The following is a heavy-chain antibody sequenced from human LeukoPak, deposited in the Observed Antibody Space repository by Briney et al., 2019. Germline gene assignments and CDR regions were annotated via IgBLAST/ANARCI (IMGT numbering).Heavy chain of an antibody. J-gene: IGHJ4*02. Sequence: PSETLSLTCAVYGGSFSGYYWSWIRQPPGKGLEWIGEINHSGSTNYNPPLKSRVTISVDTSKNQFSLKLSSVTAADTAVYYCARSDYYDSSGYFSWGQGTLVTVSS. CDR1: GGSFSGYY. D-gene: IGHD3-22*01. V-gene: IGHV4-34*01. CDR2: INHSGST. CDR3: ARSDYYDSSGYFS.